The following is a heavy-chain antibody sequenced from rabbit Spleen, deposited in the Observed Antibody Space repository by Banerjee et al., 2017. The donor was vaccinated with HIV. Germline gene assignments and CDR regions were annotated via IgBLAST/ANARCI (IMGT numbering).Heavy chain of an antibody. V-gene: IGHV1S40*01. Sequence: QSLEESGGGLVKPGGTLTLTCTGSGFSFNNNFYICWVRQAPGKGLEWIACTHAGSSGKNYYASWAKGRFTISKTSSTTVTLQMTSLTAADTATYFCARGSATMTMVITGYYLSLWGPGTLVTVS. CDR3: ARGSATMTMVITGYYLSL. CDR2: THAGSSGKN. CDR1: GFSFNNNFY. D-gene: IGHD2-1*01. J-gene: IGHJ4*01.